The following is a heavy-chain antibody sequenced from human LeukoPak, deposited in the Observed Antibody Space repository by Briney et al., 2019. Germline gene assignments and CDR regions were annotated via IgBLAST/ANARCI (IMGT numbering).Heavy chain of an antibody. V-gene: IGHV3-30*03. CDR1: GYSISSGY. J-gene: IGHJ4*02. CDR3: VREWLATRFDF. D-gene: IGHD3-22*01. CDR2: ISYDGSNK. Sequence: LSLTCTVSGYSISSGYFWGWIRQPPGKGLEWVAAISYDGSNKYYADSVKGRFTISRDNSKNTLYLQMSNLRAEDTAVYYCVREWLATRFDFWGLGTLVTVSS.